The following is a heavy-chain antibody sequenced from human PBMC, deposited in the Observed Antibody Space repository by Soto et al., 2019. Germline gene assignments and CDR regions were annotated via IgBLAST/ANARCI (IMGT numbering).Heavy chain of an antibody. CDR2: ISYDGNNK. CDR1: GFPFSAEA. J-gene: IGHJ4*02. V-gene: IGHV3-30-3*01. Sequence: ESGGGVVQPGNSLRLSCAGSGFPFSAEAMHWVRQAPGKGLEWVAAISYDGNNKNHADSVKGRFTVSRDNSKNTLYLQIYSLRPEDTAVYYCARDYSSGWCLGYGGKGSRVTVSS. D-gene: IGHD6-13*01. CDR3: ARDYSSGWCLGY.